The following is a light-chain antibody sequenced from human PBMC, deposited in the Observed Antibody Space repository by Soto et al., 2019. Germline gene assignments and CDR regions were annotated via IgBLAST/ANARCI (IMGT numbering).Light chain of an antibody. CDR1: SSNIGSNS. CDR3: AAWDDSLNGWV. Sequence: QSVLTQPPSASGTPGQRVAISCSGNSSNIGSNSVNWYQHLPGTAPKLLVYSNNRRPSGVPDRISGSKSGASASLAFSGLQSEDEAEYFYAAWDDSLNGWVFGGGTKLTVL. V-gene: IGLV1-44*01. J-gene: IGLJ3*02. CDR2: SNN.